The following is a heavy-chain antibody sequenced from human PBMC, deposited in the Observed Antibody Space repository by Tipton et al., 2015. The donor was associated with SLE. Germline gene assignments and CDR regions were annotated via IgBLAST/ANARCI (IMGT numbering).Heavy chain of an antibody. J-gene: IGHJ6*03. Sequence: GSLRLSCAASGFPFNTYAMNWVRQAPGNGLEWVSVISGGGGSTFYADSVKGRFTISRDNAKDSLYLQMNSLRAEDTAVYYCTSIRGYYYMDVWGKGTTVIVSS. CDR1: GFPFNTYA. V-gene: IGHV3-23*01. CDR2: ISGGGGST. CDR3: TSIRGYYYMDV. D-gene: IGHD6-6*01.